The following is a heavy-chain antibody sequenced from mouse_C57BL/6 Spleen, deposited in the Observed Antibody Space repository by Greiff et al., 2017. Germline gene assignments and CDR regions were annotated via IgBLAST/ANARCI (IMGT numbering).Heavy chain of an antibody. J-gene: IGHJ2*01. CDR2: IHPNSGST. CDR3: ASLIYYDYDVF. Sequence: VQLQQPGAELVKPGASVKLSCKASGYTFTSSWMHWVKQRPGQGLEWIGMIHPNSGSTNYNEKFKSKATLTVDKSSSTAYMQLSSLTSEDSAVYYCASLIYYDYDVFWGQGTTLTVSS. CDR1: GYTFTSSW. V-gene: IGHV1-64*01. D-gene: IGHD2-4*01.